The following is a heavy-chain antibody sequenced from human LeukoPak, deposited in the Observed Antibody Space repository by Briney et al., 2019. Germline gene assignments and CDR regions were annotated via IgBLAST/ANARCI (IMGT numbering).Heavy chain of an antibody. CDR1: GGSISTSSFY. J-gene: IGHJ4*02. Sequence: SETLSLTCTVSGGSISTSSFYWGWVRQPPGKGLEWVGCMYYSGSTYYNPSLKSRVTISVDTSKNQFSLRLTSVTAADTAVYYCARQTGSGLFILPGGQGTLVTVSS. V-gene: IGHV4-39*01. CDR3: ARQTGSGLFILP. CDR2: MYYSGST. D-gene: IGHD3/OR15-3a*01.